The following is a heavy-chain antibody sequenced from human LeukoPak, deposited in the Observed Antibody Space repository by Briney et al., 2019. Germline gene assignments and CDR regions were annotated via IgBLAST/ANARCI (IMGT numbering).Heavy chain of an antibody. CDR2: ITSSSSYI. V-gene: IGHV3-21*01. Sequence: GGSLRLSCAASGFTLSSYSMNWVRQAPGKGLEWVSSITSSSSYIYYADSVKGRFTISRDNARNSVYLQMNSLRAEDTAVYYCARDGARYYMDVWGKGTTVTVSS. CDR3: ARDGARYYMDV. CDR1: GFTLSSYS. J-gene: IGHJ6*03. D-gene: IGHD3-16*01.